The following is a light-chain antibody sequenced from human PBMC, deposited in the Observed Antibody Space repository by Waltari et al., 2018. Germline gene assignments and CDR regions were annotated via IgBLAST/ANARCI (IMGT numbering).Light chain of an antibody. J-gene: IGLJ2*01. V-gene: IGLV2-8*01. Sequence: QSALTQPPSASGSPGQSLTIPSTGTTPAVGPYQFVSWYQHRPGKAPKLIIYEVTERPSGVSDRFSGSKSGNTASLTVSGLQADDEADYYCSSFAGRNTLFGGGTKLTVL. CDR3: SSFAGRNTL. CDR1: TPAVGPYQF. CDR2: EVT.